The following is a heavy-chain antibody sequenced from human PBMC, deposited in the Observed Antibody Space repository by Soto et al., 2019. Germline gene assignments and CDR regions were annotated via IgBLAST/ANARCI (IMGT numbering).Heavy chain of an antibody. D-gene: IGHD2-2*01. CDR2: IKQDGSEK. Sequence: LRLSCAASGFTFSSYWMSWVRQAPGKGLEWVANIKQDGSEKYYVDSVKGRFTISRDNSKNTLYLQMNSLRAEDTAVYYCAREGIIVVPAAPPGYGMDVWGQGTTVTVSS. CDR3: AREGIIVVPAAPPGYGMDV. CDR1: GFTFSSYW. V-gene: IGHV3-7*01. J-gene: IGHJ6*02.